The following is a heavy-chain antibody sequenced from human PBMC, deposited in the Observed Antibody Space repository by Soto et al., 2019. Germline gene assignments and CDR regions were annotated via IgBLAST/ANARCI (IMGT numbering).Heavy chain of an antibody. CDR2: INSDGSST. CDR3: ASGYCSSTSCYYYYYGMDV. CDR1: GFTFSSYW. J-gene: IGHJ6*02. Sequence: GGFLRLSCAASGFTFSSYWMHWVRQAPGKGLVWVSRINSDGSSTSYADSVKGRFTISRDNAKNTLYLQMNSLRAEDTAVYYCASGYCSSTSCYYYYYGMDVWGQGTTVTVSS. D-gene: IGHD2-2*03. V-gene: IGHV3-74*01.